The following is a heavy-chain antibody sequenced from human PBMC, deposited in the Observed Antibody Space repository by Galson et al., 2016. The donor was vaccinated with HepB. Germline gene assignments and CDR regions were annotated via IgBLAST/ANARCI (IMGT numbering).Heavy chain of an antibody. CDR2: INPKTGDI. V-gene: IGHV1-2*06. J-gene: IGHJ6*03. D-gene: IGHD2-8*02. CDR3: ARDKGEAGGQHYFYMDV. CDR1: GYTFTGYYF. Sequence: SVKVSCKASGYTFTGYYFMYWVRQAPGQGLGWIGRINPKTGDINYAQTFQGRVTMTRDTSISTAYMDLTRLTDEDTAVYYCARDKGEAGGQHYFYMDVWGKGTTVTVSS.